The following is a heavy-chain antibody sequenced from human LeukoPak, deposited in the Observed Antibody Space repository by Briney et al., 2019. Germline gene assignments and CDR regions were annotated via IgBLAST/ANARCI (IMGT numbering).Heavy chain of an antibody. CDR3: ARDRAVTNYFDY. D-gene: IGHD4-17*01. J-gene: IGHJ4*02. CDR2: INPSGGST. CDR1: GYTFTSYY. V-gene: IGHV1-46*01. Sequence: ASLKVSCKASGYTFTSYYMHRVRQAPGQGLEWMGIINPSGGSTSYAQKFQGRVTMTRDTSTSTVYMELSSLRSEDTAVYYCARDRAVTNYFDYWGQGTLVTVSS.